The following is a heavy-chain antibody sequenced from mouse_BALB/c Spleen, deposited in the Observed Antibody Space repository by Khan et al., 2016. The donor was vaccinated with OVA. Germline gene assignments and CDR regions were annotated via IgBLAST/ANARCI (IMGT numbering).Heavy chain of an antibody. J-gene: IGHJ3*01. V-gene: IGHV1-5*01. Sequence: VQLQQSGTVLARPGASVKMSCKASGYIFTNYWMHWVKQRPGPGLERIGGFFPGNKDTNYNQKIKGRAKLTAVTSASTANMELSSLKNEDSAVYYCTIAGYGAFAYWGQGTLVTVSA. CDR3: TIAGYGAFAY. D-gene: IGHD1-2*01. CDR1: GYIFTNYW. CDR2: FFPGNKDT.